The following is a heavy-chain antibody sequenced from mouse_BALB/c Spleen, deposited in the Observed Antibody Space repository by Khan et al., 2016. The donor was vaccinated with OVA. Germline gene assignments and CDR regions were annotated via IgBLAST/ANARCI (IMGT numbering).Heavy chain of an antibody. CDR2: VNPNTDNI. Sequence: EVQLQQSGPDLVKPGASVKISCKASGYSFTLYYMSWVKQSHGKSLEWIGRVNPNTDNINYNQEFKGKAILTVDKSSNTAYMELRRLTSEDSAVYCCARGYDFFASWGQGTLVTVSA. V-gene: IGHV1-26*01. J-gene: IGHJ3*01. CDR1: GYSFTLYY. CDR3: ARGYDFFAS. D-gene: IGHD2-14*01.